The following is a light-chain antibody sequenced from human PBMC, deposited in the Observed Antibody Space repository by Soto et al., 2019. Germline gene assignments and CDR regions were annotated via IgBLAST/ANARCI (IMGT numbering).Light chain of an antibody. V-gene: IGKV1-39*01. CDR1: QSISSY. J-gene: IGKJ5*01. CDR2: AAS. CDR3: QQSYSTPPN. Sequence: DIQMTQSPSSLSASVGDRVTITCRASQSISSYLNWYQQKPGKAPKLLIYAASSLQSGVPSRFSGSGSGTDLTLTIISLQPEDFETYYCQQSYSTPPNFGQGTRLQIK.